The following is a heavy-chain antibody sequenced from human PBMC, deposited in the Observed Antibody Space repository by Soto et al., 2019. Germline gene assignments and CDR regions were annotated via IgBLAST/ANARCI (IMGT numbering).Heavy chain of an antibody. J-gene: IGHJ3*02. D-gene: IGHD5-12*01. CDR1: GFTFGDYA. Sequence: GGSLRLSCTASGFTFGDYAMSWFRQAPGKGLEWVGFIRSKAYGGTDEYAAYVKVRFTSSRDESKSIAYLQMISLKTEDTDLYYCTRDLKGYDAFDIWGQGTMVTVSS. CDR3: TRDLKGYDAFDI. V-gene: IGHV3-49*03. CDR2: IRSKAYGGTD.